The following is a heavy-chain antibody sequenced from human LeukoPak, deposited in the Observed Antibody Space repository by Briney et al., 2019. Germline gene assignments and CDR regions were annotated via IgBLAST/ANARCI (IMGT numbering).Heavy chain of an antibody. J-gene: IGHJ4*02. D-gene: IGHD5-18*01. CDR2: ISYDGSNM. V-gene: IGHV3-30*04. CDR1: GFTFSSFA. Sequence: GGSLRLSCAASGFTFSSFAMHWVRQAPGKGLEWVAVISYDGSNMCYADSVKGRFTISRDNYINTLYLQMNSLRPEDMATFYCARGRETYNFDYWGQGTLVTVSS. CDR3: ARGRETYNFDY.